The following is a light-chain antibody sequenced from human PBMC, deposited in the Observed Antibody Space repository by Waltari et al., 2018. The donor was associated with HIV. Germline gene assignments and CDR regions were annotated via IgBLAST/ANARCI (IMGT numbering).Light chain of an antibody. CDR3: QQSYSTPFT. CDR1: QSISSY. J-gene: IGKJ3*01. Sequence: DIQMTQSPASLSASVGASVTTTCRASQSISSYLNWYQQKPGKAPKLLIYAASSLQSGVPSRFSGSGSGTDFTLTISSLQPEDFATYYCQQSYSTPFTFGPGTKVDIK. V-gene: IGKV1-39*01. CDR2: AAS.